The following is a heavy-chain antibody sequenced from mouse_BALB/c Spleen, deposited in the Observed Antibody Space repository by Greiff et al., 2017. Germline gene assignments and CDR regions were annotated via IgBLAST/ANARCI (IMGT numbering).Heavy chain of an antibody. CDR1: GFTFSSYA. V-gene: IGHV5-9-4*01. D-gene: IGHD3-2*02. J-gene: IGHJ3*01. CDR2: ISSGGSYT. Sequence: EVKLMESGGGLVKPGGSLTLSCAASGFTFSSYAMSWVRQSPEKRLEWVAEISSGGSYTYYPDTVTGRFTISRDNAKNTLYLEMSSLRSEDTAMYYCARRLPQAWFAYWGQGTLVTVSA. CDR3: ARRLPQAWFAY.